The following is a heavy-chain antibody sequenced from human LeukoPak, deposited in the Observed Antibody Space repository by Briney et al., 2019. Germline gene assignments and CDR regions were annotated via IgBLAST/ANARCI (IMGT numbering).Heavy chain of an antibody. V-gene: IGHV4-39*01. CDR3: ARLSALYGGWDPSHNFDY. CDR1: GGSISSSSYY. Sequence: SETLSLTCTVSGGSISSSSYYWGWIRQPPGKGLEWIGSIYYSGSTYYNPSLKSRVTISVDTSKNQFSLKLSSATAADTAVYYCARLSALYGGWDPSHNFDYWGQGTLVPVSS. CDR2: IYYSGST. J-gene: IGHJ4*02. D-gene: IGHD1-26*01.